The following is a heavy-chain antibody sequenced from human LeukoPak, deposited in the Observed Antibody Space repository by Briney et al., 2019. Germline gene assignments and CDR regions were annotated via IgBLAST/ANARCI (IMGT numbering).Heavy chain of an antibody. D-gene: IGHD6-13*01. CDR1: GFTFDDYG. CDR3: ARASGYSSSWYGSVY. Sequence: RPGGSLRLSCAASGFTFDDYGMSWVRQAPGKGLEWVSGINWNGGSTGYADSVKGRFTISRDNAKNSLYLQMNSLRAEDTALYYSARASGYSSSWYGSVYWGQGTLVTVSS. CDR2: INWNGGST. J-gene: IGHJ4*02. V-gene: IGHV3-20*04.